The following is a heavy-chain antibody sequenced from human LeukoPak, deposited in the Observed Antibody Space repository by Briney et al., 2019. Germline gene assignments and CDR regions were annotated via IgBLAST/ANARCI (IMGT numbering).Heavy chain of an antibody. J-gene: IGHJ4*02. CDR1: GYTFTDYY. CDR3: ARDLGIRGVATPFDH. CDR2: MSPTSGDT. V-gene: IGHV1-2*02. D-gene: IGHD3-10*01. Sequence: GGSLRLSCAASGYTFTDYYMHWVRQAPGQGLEWMGWMSPTSGDTEYAQKFQGRVTMTRDTSISTAYMEVSRLTSDDTAVYYCARDLGIRGVATPFDHWGQGTLVTVSS.